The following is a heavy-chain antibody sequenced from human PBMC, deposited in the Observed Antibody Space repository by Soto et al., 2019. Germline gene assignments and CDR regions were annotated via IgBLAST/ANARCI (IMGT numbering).Heavy chain of an antibody. J-gene: IGHJ4*02. CDR1: GFTFSSYA. CDR3: VIVATIIWSLPPLDY. D-gene: IGHD5-12*01. V-gene: IGHV3-23*01. CDR2: ISGSGGST. Sequence: GGSLRLSCAASGFTFSSYAMSWVRQAPGKGLEWVSAISGSGGSTYYADSVKGRFTISRDNSKNTLYLQMNSLRAEDTAVYYCVIVATIIWSLPPLDYWGQGTLVTVSS.